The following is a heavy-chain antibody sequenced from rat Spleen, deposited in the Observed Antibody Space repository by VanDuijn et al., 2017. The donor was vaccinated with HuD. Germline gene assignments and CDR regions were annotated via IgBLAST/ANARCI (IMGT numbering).Heavy chain of an antibody. V-gene: IGHV5-29*01. CDR3: VRLLGAPDWYFDF. D-gene: IGHD5-1*01. CDR2: IRFDGSST. CDR1: GFTFSVYY. Sequence: EVQLVESDGGLVQPGRSLKLSCAASGFTFSVYYMAWVRQAPTKGLEWVATIRFDGSSTYYRDSVKGRFTISRDNAKSTLYLQMDSLKSEDTATYYCVRLLGAPDWYFDFWGPGTMVTVSS. J-gene: IGHJ1*01.